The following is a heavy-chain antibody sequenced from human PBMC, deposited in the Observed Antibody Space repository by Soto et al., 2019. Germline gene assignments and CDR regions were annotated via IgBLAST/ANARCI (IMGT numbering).Heavy chain of an antibody. CDR3: AKFVIGYCSGNTCDDY. Sequence: VQLVESGGGLIQPGGSLRLSCAASGFTFSYGIHWLRPAAAEGLEWVAYLSYHSSNKFYGDSVKGRFTISRDNSKNTQFLQINSLRAEDTAVYYCAKFVIGYCSGNTCDDYWGQGTLVAVSS. V-gene: IGHV3-30*18. J-gene: IGHJ4*02. CDR1: GFTFSYG. CDR2: LSYHSSNK. D-gene: IGHD2-15*01.